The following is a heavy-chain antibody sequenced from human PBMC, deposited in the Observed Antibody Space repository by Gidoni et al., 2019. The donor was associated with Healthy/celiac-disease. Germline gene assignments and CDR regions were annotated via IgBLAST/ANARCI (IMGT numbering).Heavy chain of an antibody. D-gene: IGHD2-2*01. CDR2: ISGSGGST. CDR3: AKVRSSLVVPAAKGGGYFDY. V-gene: IGHV3-23*04. Sequence: EVQLVASGGGLVQPGGSLRLSCAASGFTFSSYALSWVRQAPGKGLEWVAAISGSGGSTYYADSVKGRFTISRDNSKNTLYLQMNSLRAEDTAVYYCAKVRSSLVVPAAKGGGYFDYWGQGTLVTVSS. J-gene: IGHJ4*02. CDR1: GFTFSSYA.